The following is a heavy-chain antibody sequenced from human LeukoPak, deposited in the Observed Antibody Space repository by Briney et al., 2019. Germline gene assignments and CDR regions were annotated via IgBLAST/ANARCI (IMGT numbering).Heavy chain of an antibody. CDR2: IKQDGSEK. CDR3: ASSAFRSIAAAGPAY. CDR1: GFSFDTYW. J-gene: IGHJ4*02. D-gene: IGHD6-13*01. Sequence: GGSLRLSCAVSGFSFDTYWMTWVRQAPGKGLEWVANIKQDGSEKYYVDSVKGRFTISRDDSKNTVYLQMNSLRAEDTAVYYCASSAFRSIAAAGPAYWGQGTLVTVSS. V-gene: IGHV3-7*01.